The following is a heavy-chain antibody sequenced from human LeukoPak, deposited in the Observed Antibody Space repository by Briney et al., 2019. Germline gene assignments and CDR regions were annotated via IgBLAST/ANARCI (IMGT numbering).Heavy chain of an antibody. J-gene: IGHJ6*04. CDR1: GYSISSGYY. V-gene: IGHV4-38-2*02. Sequence: SETLSLTCAVSGYSISSGYYWGWIRQPPGKGLEWIVSIYHSGSTYYNPSLKSRVTISVDTSKNQFSLKLSSVTAADTAVYYCARDSLAQALGYPGYYYGMDVWGKGTTVTVSS. CDR2: IYHSGST. D-gene: IGHD2-15*01. CDR3: ARDSLAQALGYPGYYYGMDV.